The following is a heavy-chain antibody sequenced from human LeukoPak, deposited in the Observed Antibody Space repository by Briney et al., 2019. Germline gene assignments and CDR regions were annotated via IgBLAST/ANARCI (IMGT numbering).Heavy chain of an antibody. D-gene: IGHD3-9*01. CDR1: GFTVSSNY. Sequence: PGGSLRLSCAASGFTVSSNYMSWVRQAPGKGLEWVSVIYSGGSTYYADSVKGRFTISRDNSKNTLYLQMNSLRAEDTAVYYCARGGRLRYFDWLFWGQGTLVTVSS. J-gene: IGHJ4*02. CDR3: ARGGRLRYFDWLF. CDR2: IYSGGST. V-gene: IGHV3-53*01.